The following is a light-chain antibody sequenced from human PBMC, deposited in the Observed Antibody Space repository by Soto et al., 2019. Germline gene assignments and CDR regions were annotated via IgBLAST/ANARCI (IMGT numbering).Light chain of an antibody. CDR3: HQYGSSLGT. CDR1: QSVSSSY. V-gene: IGKV3-20*01. J-gene: IGKJ2*01. CDR2: GAS. Sequence: EIVLTQSPGTLSLSPGERATLSCRASQSVSSSYLAWYQQKPGQAPRLLIYGASGRATGIPDRFSGSGSGTDFTLTISRLEPEDFAVYYCHQYGSSLGTFGQGTKVEI.